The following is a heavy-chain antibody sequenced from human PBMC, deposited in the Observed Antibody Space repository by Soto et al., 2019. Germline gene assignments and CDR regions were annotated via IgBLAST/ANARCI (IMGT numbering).Heavy chain of an antibody. J-gene: IGHJ4*02. CDR1: GFIFSDYY. Sequence: GGSLRHSCAISGFIFSDYYMHWIRQAPGKGLEWISYISGNGRIIQYADSAKGRFTISRDNAQNSLYLQMNSLRAEDTALYFCARDFDADSRTDFDYWGQGTLVTVSS. V-gene: IGHV3-11*01. D-gene: IGHD4-17*01. CDR3: ARDFDADSRTDFDY. CDR2: ISGNGRII.